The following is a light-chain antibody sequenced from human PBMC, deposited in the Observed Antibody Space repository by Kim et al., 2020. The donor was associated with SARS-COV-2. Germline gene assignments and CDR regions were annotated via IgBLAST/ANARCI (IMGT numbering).Light chain of an antibody. CDR2: YDG. CDR1: NIGIKS. V-gene: IGLV3-21*04. J-gene: IGLJ2*01. CDR3: QVWDNNSAF. Sequence: SYELTQPPSVSVAPGETARITCGESNIGIKSVHWYQQKPGQAPMLIISYDGDRPSGIPERFSGSNSVNTATLTINRVEAGDEADYYCQVWDNNSAFFGGGTQLTVL.